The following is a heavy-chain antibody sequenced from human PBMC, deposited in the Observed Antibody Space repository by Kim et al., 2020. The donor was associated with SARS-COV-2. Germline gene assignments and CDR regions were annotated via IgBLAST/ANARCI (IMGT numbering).Heavy chain of an antibody. D-gene: IGHD2-21*02. Sequence: GESLKISCKASGYSFRNYYIVWVRQMPGRGLEWMGIIYPGDSDPTYSPSFQGQVTISADESINTAYLQWSSLKASDTAIYYCAIHMAYCGSDCYSTWFDPWGQGTLVTVSS. CDR1: GYSFRNYY. V-gene: IGHV5-51*01. J-gene: IGHJ5*02. CDR3: AIHMAYCGSDCYSTWFDP. CDR2: IYPGDSDP.